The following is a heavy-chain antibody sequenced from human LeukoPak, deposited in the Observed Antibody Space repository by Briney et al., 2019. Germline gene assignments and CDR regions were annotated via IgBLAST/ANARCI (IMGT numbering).Heavy chain of an antibody. V-gene: IGHV4-59*01. CDR1: GGSISSYY. CDR3: ARAPRLALDY. Sequence: SETLSLTCTVSGGSISSYYWSWIRQPPGKGLEWIGYIYYSGSTNYNPSLKSRVTISVDTSKNQFSLKLSSVTAADTAVYYCARAPRLALDYWGQGTLVAVSP. CDR2: IYYSGST. J-gene: IGHJ4*02. D-gene: IGHD6-19*01.